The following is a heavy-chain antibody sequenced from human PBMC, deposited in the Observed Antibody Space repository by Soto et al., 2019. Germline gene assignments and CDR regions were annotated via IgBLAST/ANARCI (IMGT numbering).Heavy chain of an antibody. V-gene: IGHV4-34*01. D-gene: IGHD6-13*01. CDR2: IDHRGNT. CDR3: ARGKPGIAAADP. Sequence: WIWIRHPPGRGLEWIGEIDHRGNTEYNPSLKSRVAISVDTSKNQVSLNLTSVTAADTAVYYCARGKPGIAAADPWGQGTLVTVSS. J-gene: IGHJ5*02.